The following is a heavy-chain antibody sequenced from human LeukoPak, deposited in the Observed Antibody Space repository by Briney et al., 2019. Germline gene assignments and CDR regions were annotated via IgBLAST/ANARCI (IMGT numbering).Heavy chain of an antibody. CDR3: ARGPPYYYGSGSNIPPDY. V-gene: IGHV1-18*01. CDR1: GGTFTSYG. CDR2: ISAYNGNT. J-gene: IGHJ4*02. Sequence: ASVKVSCKASGGTFTSYGISWVRQAPGQGLEWMGWISAYNGNTNYAQKLQGRVTMTTDTSTSTAYMELRSLRSDDTAVYYCARGPPYYYGSGSNIPPDYWGQGTLVTVSS. D-gene: IGHD3-10*01.